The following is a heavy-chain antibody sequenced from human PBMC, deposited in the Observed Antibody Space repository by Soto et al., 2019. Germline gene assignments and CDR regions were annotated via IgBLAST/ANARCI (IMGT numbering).Heavy chain of an antibody. CDR3: AKDRAYQLLPRHYYYGMDV. CDR1: GFSFSSYG. V-gene: IGHV3-23*01. Sequence: PCRCLRLSCAACGFSFSSYGVGWVRQAPGKGLEWFSAISGSCGSTYYADSVKGRFTISRDNSKNTLYLHMNSLRAEDTAVYYCAKDRAYQLLPRHYYYGMDVCGQGTTVTVSS. J-gene: IGHJ6*02. CDR2: ISGSCGST. D-gene: IGHD2-2*01.